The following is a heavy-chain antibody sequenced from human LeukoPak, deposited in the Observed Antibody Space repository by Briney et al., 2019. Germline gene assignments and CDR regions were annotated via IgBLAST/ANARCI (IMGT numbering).Heavy chain of an antibody. D-gene: IGHD3-22*01. CDR1: GGSISSGDYY. CDR3: ASIKYYYGSGYPDY. J-gene: IGHJ4*02. Sequence: SETLSLTCTVSGGSISSGDYYWSWLRQPPGKGLEWIGYIYYSGSTCYNPSLKSRVTISVDTSKNQFSLKLSSVTAADTAVYYCASIKYYYGSGYPDYWGQGTLVTVSS. V-gene: IGHV4-30-4*01. CDR2: IYYSGST.